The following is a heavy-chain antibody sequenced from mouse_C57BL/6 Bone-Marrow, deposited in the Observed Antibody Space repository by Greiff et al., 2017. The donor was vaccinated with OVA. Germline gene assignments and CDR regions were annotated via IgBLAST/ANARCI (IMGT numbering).Heavy chain of an antibody. Sequence: EVKVVASGGGLVQPGGSLSLSCAASGFTFTDYYMSWVRQPPGKALEWLGFIRNKANGYTTEYSASVKGRFTISRDNSQSILYLQMNALRAEDSATYYCARYTDWVDYWGQGTTLTVSS. J-gene: IGHJ2*01. V-gene: IGHV7-3*01. D-gene: IGHD4-1*01. CDR1: GFTFTDYY. CDR2: IRNKANGYTT. CDR3: ARYTDWVDY.